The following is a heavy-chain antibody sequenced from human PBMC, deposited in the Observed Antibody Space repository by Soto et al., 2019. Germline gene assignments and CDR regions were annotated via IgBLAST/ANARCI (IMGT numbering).Heavy chain of an antibody. V-gene: IGHV3-23*01. J-gene: IGHJ4*02. D-gene: IGHD1-1*01. Sequence: EVQLLESGGDLVQPGGSLRLSFVASGFTFDSCGMNWVRQAPGKGLEWVAGVSPHAANTYYADSVRGRFIISRDDSRKTVSLDMNSLRGEDSAVYYCATEGATTTWNFDYWGQGTVVTVSS. CDR1: GFTFDSCG. CDR3: ATEGATTTWNFDY. CDR2: VSPHAANT.